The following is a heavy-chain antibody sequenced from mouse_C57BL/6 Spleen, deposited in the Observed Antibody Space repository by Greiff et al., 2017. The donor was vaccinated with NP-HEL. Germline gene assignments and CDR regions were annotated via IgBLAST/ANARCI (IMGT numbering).Heavy chain of an antibody. CDR3: ARSGSSPLGFDV. D-gene: IGHD1-1*01. V-gene: IGHV1-82*01. Sequence: QVHVKQSGPELVKPGASVKISCKASGYAFSSSWMNWVKQRPGKGLEWIGRIYPGDGDTNYNGKFKGKATLTADKSSSTAYMQLSSLTSEDSAVYFCARSGSSPLGFDVWGTGTTVTVSS. J-gene: IGHJ1*03. CDR2: IYPGDGDT. CDR1: GYAFSSSW.